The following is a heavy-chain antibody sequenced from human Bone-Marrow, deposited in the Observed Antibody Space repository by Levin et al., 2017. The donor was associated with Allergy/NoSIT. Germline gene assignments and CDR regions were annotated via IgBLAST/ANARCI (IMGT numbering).Heavy chain of an antibody. CDR3: ATAPANPYYYYAMDV. J-gene: IGHJ6*02. CDR2: INPNHGDT. Sequence: GESLKISCKASGSTFTAYYIHWVRQAPGQGLEWLGWINPNHGDTNFGQEFQGRVAMTADMAISTVYMELSGLTSDDTAVYYCATAPANPYYYYAMDVWGQGTTVTVSS. V-gene: IGHV1-2*02. CDR1: GSTFTAYY.